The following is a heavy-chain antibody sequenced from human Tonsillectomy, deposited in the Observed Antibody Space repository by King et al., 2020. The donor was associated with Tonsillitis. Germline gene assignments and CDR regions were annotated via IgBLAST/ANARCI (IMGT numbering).Heavy chain of an antibody. J-gene: IGHJ4*02. CDR3: ARRSGYLIDY. V-gene: IGHV4-30-4*07. Sequence: QLQESGPGLVKPSQTLSLTCAVSGGTISSGGYSWSWIPQPTGMGLEWIGYIYYSGSTYYNPSLKSRVTISVDTSKNQFSLKLSSVTASDTAVYYCARRSGYLIDYWGQGTLVSVSS. CDR1: GGTISSGGYS. CDR2: IYYSGST. D-gene: IGHD3-22*01.